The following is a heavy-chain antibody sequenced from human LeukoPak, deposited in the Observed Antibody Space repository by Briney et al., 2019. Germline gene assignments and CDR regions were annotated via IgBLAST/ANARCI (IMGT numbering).Heavy chain of an antibody. V-gene: IGHV3-66*01. J-gene: IGHJ4*02. CDR1: GFTVSSNY. D-gene: IGHD3-10*01. Sequence: PGGSLRLSCAASGFTVSSNYMSWVRQAPGKGLEWVSVIYSGGSTYYADSVKGRFTISRDNSKNTLYLQMNSLRAEDTAVYYCARDYYGSGSYIDYWGQGTLVTVSS. CDR2: IYSGGST. CDR3: ARDYYGSGSYIDY.